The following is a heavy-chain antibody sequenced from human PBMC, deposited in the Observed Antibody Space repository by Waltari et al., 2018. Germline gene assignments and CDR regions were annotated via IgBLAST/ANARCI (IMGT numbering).Heavy chain of an antibody. V-gene: IGHV3-74*03. J-gene: IGHJ6*03. CDR1: GLNSYSD. D-gene: IGHD2-2*01. CDR3: ARGADASTFRDYYYYYMNV. CDR2: VSADGRVT. Sequence: EEQLVESGGGLVHPGGSLRLSCEASGLNSYSDKHWVRQAPGKGLGWVSRVSADGRVTTYADFVKGRFIMSRDDAKNTVSLQMNSLTVDDAGVFYCARGADASTFRDYYYYYMNVWGKGTTVTVSS.